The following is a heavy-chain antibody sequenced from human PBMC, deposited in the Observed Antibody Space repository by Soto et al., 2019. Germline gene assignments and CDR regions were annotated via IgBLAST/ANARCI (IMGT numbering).Heavy chain of an antibody. Sequence: GESLKISCKGSGYSFINYWIGWVRQMPGKGLEWMGIIYCGDSETRYSPSFQGQVTISADKSISTAYLQWSSLRASDTAMYYCARLRYGDFYYAMVVWGQGTTVTVSS. CDR2: IYCGDSET. J-gene: IGHJ6*02. CDR3: ARLRYGDFYYAMVV. V-gene: IGHV5-51*01. D-gene: IGHD4-17*01. CDR1: GYSFINYW.